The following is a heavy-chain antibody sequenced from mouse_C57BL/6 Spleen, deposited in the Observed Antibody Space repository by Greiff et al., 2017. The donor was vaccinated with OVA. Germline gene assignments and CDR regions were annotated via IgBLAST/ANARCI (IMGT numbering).Heavy chain of an antibody. D-gene: IGHD1-1*01. Sequence: EVQGVESGGGLVKPGGSLKLSCAASGFTFSDYGMHWVRQAPEKGLEWVAYISSGSSTIYYADTVKGRFTFSSDHAKNTLYLKMHRLRSEDTAMYYCAKIYYYGSSWAMDYWGQGTSVTVAS. CDR3: AKIYYYGSSWAMDY. CDR2: ISSGSSTI. CDR1: GFTFSDYG. V-gene: IGHV5-17*01. J-gene: IGHJ4*01.